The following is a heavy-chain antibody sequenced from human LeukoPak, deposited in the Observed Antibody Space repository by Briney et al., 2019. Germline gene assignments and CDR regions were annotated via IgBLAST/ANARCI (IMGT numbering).Heavy chain of an antibody. V-gene: IGHV3-30*03. CDR3: ARDLYPSQYTILTGPFDY. J-gene: IGHJ4*02. Sequence: GGSWDSPLQPLDSPSIGKILTGAARPPAKGLEWLPLFSFDGKIRHYADSVKGRFTLSRDNSKNTLFLHMSSLRIEDTAVYYCARDLYPSQYTILTGPFDYWGQGILVTVSS. D-gene: IGHD3-9*01. CDR1: DSPSIGK. CDR2: FSFDGKIR.